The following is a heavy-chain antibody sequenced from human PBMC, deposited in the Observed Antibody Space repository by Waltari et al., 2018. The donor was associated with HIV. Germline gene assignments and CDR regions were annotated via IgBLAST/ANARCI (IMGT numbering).Heavy chain of an antibody. J-gene: IGHJ4*02. D-gene: IGHD6-19*01. CDR3: VKEGGAVAGRFDY. Sequence: QVQLQESGPGLVKPSGTLSLTCGVSGGSISRSNWWSWVRQSPGRGLEWIGEIFHSGSTNDNPALKSRVIISVDKSKNQFSLKLSSVTAADTAVYYCVKEGGAVAGRFDYWGQGTLVTVSS. CDR2: IFHSGST. CDR1: GGSISRSNW. V-gene: IGHV4-4*02.